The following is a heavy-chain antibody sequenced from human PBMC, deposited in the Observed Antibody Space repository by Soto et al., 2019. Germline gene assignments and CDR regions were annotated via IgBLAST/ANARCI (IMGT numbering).Heavy chain of an antibody. CDR1: GYTFTSYY. V-gene: IGHV1-46*01. CDR3: AVRAYSGSWDYYYGMDV. D-gene: IGHD1-26*01. J-gene: IGHJ6*02. Sequence: QVQLVQSGAEVKKPGASVKVSCKASGYTFTSYYMHWVRQAPGQGLEWMGIINPSGGSTSYAQKFQGRVTMTRDTSTSTVYVEVSRLRSEDTAVYYWAVRAYSGSWDYYYGMDVWGQGTTVTVSS. CDR2: INPSGGST.